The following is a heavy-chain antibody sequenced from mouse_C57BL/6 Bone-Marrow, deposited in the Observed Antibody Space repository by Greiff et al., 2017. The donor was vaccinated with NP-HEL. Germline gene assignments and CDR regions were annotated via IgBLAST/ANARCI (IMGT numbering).Heavy chain of an antibody. J-gene: IGHJ2*01. CDR2: INYDGSST. CDR3: ARTVITTVVATEGYFDY. V-gene: IGHV5-16*01. CDR1: GFTFSDYY. Sequence: EVMLVESEGGLVQPGSSMKLSCTASGFTFSDYYMAWVRQVPEKGLEWVANINYDGSSTYYLDSLKSRFIISRDNAKNILYLQMSSLKSEDTATYYCARTVITTVVATEGYFDYWGQGTTLTVSS. D-gene: IGHD1-1*01.